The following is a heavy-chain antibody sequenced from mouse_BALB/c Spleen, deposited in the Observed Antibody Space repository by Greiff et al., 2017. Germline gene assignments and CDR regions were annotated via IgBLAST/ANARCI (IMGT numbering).Heavy chain of an antibody. CDR1: GYSITSDYA. Sequence: EVQRVESGPGLVKPSQSLSLTCTVTGYSITSDYAWNWIRQFPGNKLEWMGYISYSRSTSYNPSLKSRISITRDTSKNQFFLQLNSVTTEDTATYYCALDYDGAWFAYWGQGTLVTVSA. CDR2: ISYSRST. D-gene: IGHD2-4*01. CDR3: ALDYDGAWFAY. J-gene: IGHJ3*01. V-gene: IGHV3-2*02.